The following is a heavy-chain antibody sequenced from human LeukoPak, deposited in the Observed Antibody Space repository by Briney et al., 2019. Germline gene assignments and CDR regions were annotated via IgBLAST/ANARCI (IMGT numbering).Heavy chain of an antibody. D-gene: IGHD3-22*01. CDR1: GYTFTGYY. V-gene: IGHV1-2*02. CDR3: ASRGGDSSGYYYWDY. J-gene: IGHJ4*02. CDR2: INPNSGGT. Sequence: ASVKVSCKASGYTFTGYYMHWVRQAPGQGLEWMGWINPNSGGTNYAQKFQGRVTMTRDTSISTACMELSRLRSDDTAVYYCASRGGDSSGYYYWDYWGQGTLVTVSS.